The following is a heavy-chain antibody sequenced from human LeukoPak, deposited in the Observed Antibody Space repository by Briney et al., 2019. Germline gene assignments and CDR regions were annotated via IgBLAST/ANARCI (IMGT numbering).Heavy chain of an antibody. Sequence: GGSLRLSCAASGFTFSDYYMSWIRQAPGKGLEWVSYISSSGGTIYYADSVKGRFTISRDNAKNSLYLQMNSLRAEDTAVYYCARDRPYYYYYMDVWGKGTTVTVSS. CDR2: ISSSGGTI. V-gene: IGHV3-11*04. CDR3: ARDRPYYYYYMDV. CDR1: GFTFSDYY. J-gene: IGHJ6*03.